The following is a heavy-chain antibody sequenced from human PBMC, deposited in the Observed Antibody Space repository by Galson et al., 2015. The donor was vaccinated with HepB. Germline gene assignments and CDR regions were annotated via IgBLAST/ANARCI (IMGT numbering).Heavy chain of an antibody. D-gene: IGHD3-10*01. J-gene: IGHJ4*02. V-gene: IGHV3-21*01. Sequence: SLRLSCAASGITFNTYSMNWVRQAPGKGLEWVASISSSSSYIYYADSVKGRFTISRDNARNSLYLQMNSLRAEDTAVYHCATVEMLVVRGGLRTRDYFDYWGRGTLVTVSS. CDR2: ISSSSSYI. CDR1: GITFNTYS. CDR3: ATVEMLVVRGGLRTRDYFDY.